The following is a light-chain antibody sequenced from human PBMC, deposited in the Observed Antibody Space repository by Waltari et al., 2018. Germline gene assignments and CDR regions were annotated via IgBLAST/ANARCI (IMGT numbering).Light chain of an antibody. CDR2: EVN. J-gene: IGLJ1*01. Sequence: QSALTQPASVSASHGQSITVSCSGSISDIGLFKVVSWFQQYPGKPPRLIIYEVNKRPPGISDRFSATKSGNVASLTISGLQADDEADYYCCSFTSSSTYVFGSGTTVTVL. CDR3: CSFTSSSTYV. CDR1: ISDIGLFKV. V-gene: IGLV2-23*02.